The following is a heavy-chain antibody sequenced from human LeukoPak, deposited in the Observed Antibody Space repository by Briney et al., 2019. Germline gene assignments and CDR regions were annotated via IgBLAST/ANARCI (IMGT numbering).Heavy chain of an antibody. D-gene: IGHD3-22*01. CDR3: ARVDSSGYYLVGACDI. Sequence: GGSLRLSCAASGFTFSSYSMNWVRQAPGKGLEWVSSISSSSSYIYYADSVKGRFTISRDNAKNSLYLQMNSLRAEDTAVYYCARVDSSGYYLVGACDIWGQGTMVTVSS. V-gene: IGHV3-21*01. J-gene: IGHJ3*02. CDR2: ISSSSSYI. CDR1: GFTFSSYS.